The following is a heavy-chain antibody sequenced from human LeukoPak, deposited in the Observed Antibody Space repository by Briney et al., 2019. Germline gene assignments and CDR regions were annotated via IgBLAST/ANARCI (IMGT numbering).Heavy chain of an antibody. J-gene: IGHJ2*01. CDR2: VNPNSGAT. Sequence: GASVKVSCKASGYTFTVYYIHWVRQAPGQGLEWVGYVNPNSGATNFAQKFQGRVTMTRDTSITTAYMELSSLTSDDTAVYFCARDERLCKSTSCYPWYFGLWGRGTQVTVSS. CDR1: GYTFTVYY. CDR3: ARDERLCKSTSCYPWYFGL. D-gene: IGHD2-2*01. V-gene: IGHV1-2*02.